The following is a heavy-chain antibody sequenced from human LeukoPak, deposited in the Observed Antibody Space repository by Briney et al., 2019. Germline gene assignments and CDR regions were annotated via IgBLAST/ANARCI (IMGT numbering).Heavy chain of an antibody. Sequence: GASVKVSCKASGFTFTSSAVQWVRQARGQRLEWIGWIVVGSGNTNYAQKFQERVTITRDMSTSTAYMELSSLRSEDTAVYYCAARFLEWKAFDIWGQGTMVTASS. V-gene: IGHV1-58*01. CDR3: AARFLEWKAFDI. D-gene: IGHD3-3*01. CDR2: IVVGSGNT. J-gene: IGHJ3*02. CDR1: GFTFTSSA.